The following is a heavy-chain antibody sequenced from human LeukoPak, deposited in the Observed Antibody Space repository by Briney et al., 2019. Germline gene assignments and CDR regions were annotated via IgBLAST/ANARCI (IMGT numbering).Heavy chain of an antibody. CDR1: GGSISSHY. CDR3: ARDLRNYVGSDYYYYYMDV. V-gene: IGHV4-59*11. CDR2: IYYSGST. D-gene: IGHD1-7*01. J-gene: IGHJ6*03. Sequence: SETLSLTCTVSGGSISSHYWSWIRQPPGKGLEWIGYIYYSGSTNYNPSLKSRVTISVDTSKNQFSLKLSSVTAADTAVYYCARDLRNYVGSDYYYYYMDVWGKGTTVTVSS.